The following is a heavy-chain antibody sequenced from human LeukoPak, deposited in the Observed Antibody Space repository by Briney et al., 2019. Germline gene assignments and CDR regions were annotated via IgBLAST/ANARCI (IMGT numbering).Heavy chain of an antibody. Sequence: ASVKVSCKASGYNFISYGISWVRQAPGQGLEWMGWISAYNGNTNSAQNLQGRVTMTTDTSTRTVYMELSSLRSEDTAVYYCARGGDFWTPGAFDIWGQGTMVTVSS. V-gene: IGHV1-18*01. CDR2: ISAYNGNT. J-gene: IGHJ3*02. CDR3: ARGGDFWTPGAFDI. CDR1: GYNFISYG. D-gene: IGHD3-3*01.